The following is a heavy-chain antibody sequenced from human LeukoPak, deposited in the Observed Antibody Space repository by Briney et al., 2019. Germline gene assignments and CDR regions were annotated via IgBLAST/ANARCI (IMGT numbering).Heavy chain of an antibody. D-gene: IGHD3-10*01. CDR2: ISGSGDRT. J-gene: IGHJ6*03. Sequence: GGSLRLSCAASGFTFNTYAMSWVRQAPGKGLEWVSAISGSGDRTFYADSVKGRLTISRDNSKNTLYLQLNTVRAEDTALYYCARGGTNYYYMDVWGNGTTVTVSS. CDR3: ARGGTNYYYMDV. V-gene: IGHV3-23*01. CDR1: GFTFNTYA.